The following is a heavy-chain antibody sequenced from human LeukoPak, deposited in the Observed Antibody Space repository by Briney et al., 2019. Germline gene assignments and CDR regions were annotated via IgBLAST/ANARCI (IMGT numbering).Heavy chain of an antibody. CDR3: ARGGVLYYGSGSYYYDS. V-gene: IGHV3-48*02. CDR2: ISTSSSTI. Sequence: PGGSLRLSCAASGFTFDDYGMSWVRRAPGKGLEWVSYISTSSSTIYYADSVKGRFTISRDNAKNSLYLQMNSLRDEDTAVYYCARGGVLYYGSGSYYYDSWGQGTLVTVSS. D-gene: IGHD3-10*01. J-gene: IGHJ5*01. CDR1: GFTFDDYG.